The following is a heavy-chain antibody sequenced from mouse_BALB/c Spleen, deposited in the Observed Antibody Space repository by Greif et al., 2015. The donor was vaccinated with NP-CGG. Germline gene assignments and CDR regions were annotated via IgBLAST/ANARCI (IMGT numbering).Heavy chain of an antibody. CDR2: IDPANGNT. J-gene: IGHJ4*01. D-gene: IGHD1-1*01. Sequence: EVKLMESGAELVKPGASVKLSCTASGFNIKDTYMHWVKQRPEQGLEWIGRIDPANGNTKYDPKFQGKATITADTSSNTAYLQLSSLTSEDTAVYYCAIYYYGSSYAMDYWGQGTSVTVSS. V-gene: IGHV14-3*02. CDR3: AIYYYGSSYAMDY. CDR1: GFNIKDTY.